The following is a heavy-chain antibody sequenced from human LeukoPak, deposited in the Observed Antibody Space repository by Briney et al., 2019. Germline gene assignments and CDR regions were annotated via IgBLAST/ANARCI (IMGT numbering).Heavy chain of an antibody. CDR2: IYSGGST. CDR1: GFTVSSNY. D-gene: IGHD2-15*01. V-gene: IGHV3-53*01. Sequence: GGSLRLSCAASGFTVSSNYMSWVRQAPGKGLEWVSVIYSGGSTYYADSVKGRFTISRDNSKNTLYLQMNSLRAEDTAVYYCASSTVAGTRNFDYWGQGTLVTVSS. J-gene: IGHJ4*02. CDR3: ASSTVAGTRNFDY.